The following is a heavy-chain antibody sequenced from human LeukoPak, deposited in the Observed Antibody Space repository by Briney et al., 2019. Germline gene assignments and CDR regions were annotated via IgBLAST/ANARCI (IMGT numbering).Heavy chain of an antibody. Sequence: ASVKVSCKASGGTFISYAISWVRQAPGQGLEWMGWISAYNGNTNYAQKLQGRVTMTTDTSTSTAYMELRSLRSDDTAVYYCARDGGYSGYEMVYYYYMDVWGKGTTVTISS. J-gene: IGHJ6*03. D-gene: IGHD5-12*01. V-gene: IGHV1-18*01. CDR2: ISAYNGNT. CDR1: GGTFISYA. CDR3: ARDGGYSGYEMVYYYYMDV.